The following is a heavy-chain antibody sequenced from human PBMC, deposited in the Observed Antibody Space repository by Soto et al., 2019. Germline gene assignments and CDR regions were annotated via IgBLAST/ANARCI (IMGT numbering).Heavy chain of an antibody. D-gene: IGHD1-1*01. V-gene: IGHV1-3*01. CDR1: GYTFTSYA. CDR2: INAGNGNT. CDR3: ARDSGTTGTTGFDP. Sequence: ASVKVSCKASGYTFTSYAMHWVRQAPGQRLEWMGWINAGNGNTKYSQKFQGRVTITRDTSASTAYIELSSLRSEDTAVYYCARDSGTTGTTGFDPWGQGTLVTVSS. J-gene: IGHJ5*02.